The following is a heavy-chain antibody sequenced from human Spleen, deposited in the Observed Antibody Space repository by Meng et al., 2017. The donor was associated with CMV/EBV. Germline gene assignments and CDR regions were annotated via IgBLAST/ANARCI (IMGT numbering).Heavy chain of an antibody. CDR2: IKSDGSST. CDR1: GFTFTNYW. CDR3: ARDPFGIATQ. V-gene: IGHV3-74*01. D-gene: IGHD6-13*01. J-gene: IGHJ4*02. Sequence: GESLKISCAASGFTFTNYWMHWVRQAPGRGLVWVSRIKSDGSSTSYADSVKGRFTISRDDENTLYLQMNSLRVEDTAVYYCARDPFGIATQWGQGTLVTVSS.